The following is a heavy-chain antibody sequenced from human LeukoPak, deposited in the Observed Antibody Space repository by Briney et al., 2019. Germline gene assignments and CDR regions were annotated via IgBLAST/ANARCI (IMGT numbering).Heavy chain of an antibody. Sequence: SETLSLTCTVSGGSISNHYWSWVRQPPGRGLEWIGYIYYSGSTKYNPSLKSRVTISVGTSKNQFSLKLSSVTAADTAMYYCAREFYYDSSFSFDIWGQGTMVTVSS. CDR2: IYYSGST. D-gene: IGHD3-22*01. CDR3: AREFYYDSSFSFDI. CDR1: GGSISNHY. V-gene: IGHV4-59*11. J-gene: IGHJ3*02.